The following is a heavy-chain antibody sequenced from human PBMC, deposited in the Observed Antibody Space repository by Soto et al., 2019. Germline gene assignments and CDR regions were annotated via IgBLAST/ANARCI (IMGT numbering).Heavy chain of an antibody. CDR2: IYWDDDK. J-gene: IGHJ4*02. Sequence: QITLKESGPTLVKPTQTLTLTCTFSGFSLSTSGVGVGWIRQPPGKALEWLALIYWDDDKRYSPSLKSRLTTTKDPSTNHVILTMTNMDPVDTATYSCAHSLIPNWGSRGAFDYWGQGTLVTVSS. D-gene: IGHD7-27*01. CDR1: GFSLSTSGVG. CDR3: AHSLIPNWGSRGAFDY. V-gene: IGHV2-5*02.